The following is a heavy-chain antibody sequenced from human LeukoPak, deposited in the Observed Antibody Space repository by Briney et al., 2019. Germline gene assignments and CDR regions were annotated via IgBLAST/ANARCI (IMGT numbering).Heavy chain of an antibody. J-gene: IGHJ6*02. V-gene: IGHV3-49*04. D-gene: IGHD4-17*01. CDR3: TRDIYGDYADYYYYGMDV. CDR2: IRSKAYGGTT. Sequence: PGGSLRLSCTASGFTFGDYAMSWVRQAPGKGLEWVGFIRSKAYGGTTEYAASVKGRFTISRDDSKSIAYLQMNSLKTEDTAVYYCTRDIYGDYADYYYYGMDVWGQGTTVTVSS. CDR1: GFTFGDYA.